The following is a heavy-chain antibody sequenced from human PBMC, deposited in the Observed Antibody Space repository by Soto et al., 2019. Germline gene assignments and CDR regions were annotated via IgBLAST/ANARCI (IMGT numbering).Heavy chain of an antibody. D-gene: IGHD3-10*01. J-gene: IGHJ5*02. CDR1: GGSFSGYY. Sequence: QVQLQQWGAGLLKPSETLSLTCAVYGGSFSGYYWSWIRQPPGKGLAWIGEINHSGSTNYNPSLKSRVTISVDTSKNQFSLKLSSVTAADTAVYYCARGKGARITMVRGDYPWGQGTLVTVSS. CDR2: INHSGST. CDR3: ARGKGARITMVRGDYP. V-gene: IGHV4-34*01.